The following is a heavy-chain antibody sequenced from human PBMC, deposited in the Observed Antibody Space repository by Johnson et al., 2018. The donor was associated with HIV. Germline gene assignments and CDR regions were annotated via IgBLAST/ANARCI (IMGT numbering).Heavy chain of an antibody. V-gene: IGHV3-30*03. J-gene: IGHJ3*02. CDR2: VSYDGSKK. CDR1: GFTFDDND. D-gene: IGHD6-13*01. Sequence: QVQLVESGGGLVQPGRSLRLSCAASGFTFDDNDMSRVRQAPGKGLEWVAVVSYDGSKKFYADSVKGRFPISRDNSKNTLFLQINSLRAEDTAVYYCASWWIAAAGSPGDAFDIWGQGTMVTVSS. CDR3: ASWWIAAAGSPGDAFDI.